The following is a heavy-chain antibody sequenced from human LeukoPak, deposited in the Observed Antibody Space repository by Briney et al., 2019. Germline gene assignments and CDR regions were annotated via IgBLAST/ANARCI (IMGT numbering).Heavy chain of an antibody. CDR2: IYSGGST. CDR1: EFSVKYNY. D-gene: IGHD3-10*01. CDR3: ARGSGSYYNPYFDY. J-gene: IGHJ4*02. Sequence: PGGSLRLSCAASEFSVKYNYMSWVRQAPGKGLEWVSVIYSGGSTYYADSVKGRFTISRDNSKNTLYLQMNSLRAEDTAVYYCARGSGSYYNPYFDYWGQGTLVTVSS. V-gene: IGHV3-66*01.